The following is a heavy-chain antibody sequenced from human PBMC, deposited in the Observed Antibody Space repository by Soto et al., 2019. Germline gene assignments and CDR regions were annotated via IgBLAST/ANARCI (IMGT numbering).Heavy chain of an antibody. Sequence: GGPLRLSCAASGFIFSDSALHWVRQASGKGLEWVGRIRRKANNYATTYAASVEGRFAISRDDSMNTSYLQMKNLTTDDTAIYYCISGIEVWSDYPRYYLDYWGHGTLVTVSS. J-gene: IGHJ4*01. V-gene: IGHV3-73*01. CDR3: ISGIEVWSDYPRYYLDY. D-gene: IGHD3-3*01. CDR1: GFIFSDSA. CDR2: IRRKANNYAT.